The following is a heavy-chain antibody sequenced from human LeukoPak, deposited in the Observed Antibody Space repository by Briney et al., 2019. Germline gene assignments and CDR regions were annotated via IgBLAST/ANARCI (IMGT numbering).Heavy chain of an antibody. J-gene: IGHJ6*02. Sequence: GGSLRLSCAASGFTFSTYAMSWVRQAPGKGLEWVSAISGSGGTTYYADSVKGRFTISRDNSKNTLYLRMNSLRAEDTAVYYCAKIAAVAASPYYYYGMDVWGQGTTATVSS. CDR1: GFTFSTYA. D-gene: IGHD6-19*01. CDR3: AKIAAVAASPYYYYGMDV. V-gene: IGHV3-23*01. CDR2: ISGSGGTT.